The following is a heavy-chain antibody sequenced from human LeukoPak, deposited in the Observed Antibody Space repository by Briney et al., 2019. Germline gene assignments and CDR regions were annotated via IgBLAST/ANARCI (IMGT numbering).Heavy chain of an antibody. CDR3: ASSVGSTDY. V-gene: IGHV4-34*01. CDR2: VNYRGSN. D-gene: IGHD1-26*01. Sequence: SETLSLTCAVYGESLSKYYWTWIRQSPGKGLEWMGEVNYRGSNNLNPSLKSRVTLSVDTYKHQFSLRLTSVTAADAAVYYCASSVGSTDYWGQGTLVTVPS. J-gene: IGHJ4*02. CDR1: GESLSKYY.